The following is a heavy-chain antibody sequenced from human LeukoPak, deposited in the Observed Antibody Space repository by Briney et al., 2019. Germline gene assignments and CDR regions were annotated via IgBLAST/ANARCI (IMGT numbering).Heavy chain of an antibody. V-gene: IGHV3-53*01. Sequence: GGSLRLSCAASGFTVSSNYMNWVRQAPGKGLEWVSVIYSGGSTYYAGGVKGRFTISRDNSKNTLYLQMNSLRAEDTAVYYCARGTSDITIFGVASRGYYYMDVWGKGATVTVSS. CDR3: ARGTSDITIFGVASRGYYYMDV. CDR1: GFTVSSNY. CDR2: IYSGGST. D-gene: IGHD3-3*01. J-gene: IGHJ6*03.